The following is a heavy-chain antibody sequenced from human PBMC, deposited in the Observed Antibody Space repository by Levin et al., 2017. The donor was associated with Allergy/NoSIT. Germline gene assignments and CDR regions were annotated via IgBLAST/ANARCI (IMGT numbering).Heavy chain of an antibody. Sequence: GESLKISCAASGFTFSSYSMNWVRQAPGKGLEWVSSISSSYTYIYYADSVKGRFTISRDNAKNSLYLQMNSLRAEDTAVYYCAALIERGYCSGGSCARDGDWFDPWGQGTLVTVSS. CDR3: AALIERGYCSGGSCARDGDWFDP. D-gene: IGHD2-15*01. V-gene: IGHV3-21*01. CDR1: GFTFSSYS. J-gene: IGHJ5*02. CDR2: ISSSYTYI.